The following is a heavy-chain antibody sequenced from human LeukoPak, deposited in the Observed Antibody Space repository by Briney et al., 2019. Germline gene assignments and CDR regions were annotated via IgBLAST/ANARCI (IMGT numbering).Heavy chain of an antibody. CDR2: VSGSGDRT. J-gene: IGHJ4*02. CDR3: ANSRGYGSGNL. Sequence: GGSLRLSCAASGFTFSNYAMSWVRQAPGKGLEWISAVSGSGDRTYYAGSVKGRFTISRDNSKNIVYLRMNSLRAEDTAVYFCANSRGYGSGNLWGQGTLVTVSS. CDR1: GFTFSNYA. D-gene: IGHD3-10*01. V-gene: IGHV3-23*01.